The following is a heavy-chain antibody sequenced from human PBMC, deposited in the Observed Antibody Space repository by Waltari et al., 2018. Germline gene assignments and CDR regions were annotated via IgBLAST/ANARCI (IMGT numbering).Heavy chain of an antibody. CDR3: ATQGFGELL. CDR2: SSGSGGST. Sequence: VQLLESGGGLVQPGGSLSFSGAASGFTFTSYAMSGVRQAPGKGLDWVSASSGSGGSTDYADSVKGRFTISRDNSKNTLYLQMNSLRAEDTAVYYCATQGFGELLWGQGTLVTVSS. J-gene: IGHJ4*02. D-gene: IGHD3-10*01. CDR1: GFTFTSYA. V-gene: IGHV3-23*01.